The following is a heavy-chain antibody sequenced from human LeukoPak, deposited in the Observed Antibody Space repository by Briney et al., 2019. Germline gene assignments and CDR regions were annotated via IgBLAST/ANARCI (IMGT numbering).Heavy chain of an antibody. V-gene: IGHV4-31*03. Sequence: PSQTLSLTCTVSGGSISSGGYYWSRIRQHPGKGLEWIGYIYYSGSTYYNPSLKSRVTISVDTSKNQFSLKLSSVTAADTAVYYCARVTTRGTRTRGYYFDYWGQGTLVTVSS. CDR2: IYYSGST. CDR1: GGSISSGGYY. D-gene: IGHD1-14*01. J-gene: IGHJ4*02. CDR3: ARVTTRGTRTRGYYFDY.